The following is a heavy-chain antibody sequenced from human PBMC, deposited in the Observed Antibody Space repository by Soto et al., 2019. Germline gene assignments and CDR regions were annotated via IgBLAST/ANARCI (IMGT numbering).Heavy chain of an antibody. V-gene: IGHV1-18*01. CDR1: GYSFSRYS. CDR2: INNYNGNT. CDR3: ARSTQNQWGDAFDF. D-gene: IGHD1-26*01. Sequence: QVQLVQSGAEVKKPGASVKVSCKASGYSFSRYSIHWVRQAPGQGLEWMGWINNYNGNTNSAQKVQGRLIMTTDTSTSTAYMELRSLRSDDTAEYLCARSTQNQWGDAFDFWGQGTMVTVFS. J-gene: IGHJ3*01.